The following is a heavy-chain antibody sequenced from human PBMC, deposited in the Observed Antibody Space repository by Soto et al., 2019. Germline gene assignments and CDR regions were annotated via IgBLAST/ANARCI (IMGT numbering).Heavy chain of an antibody. D-gene: IGHD1-7*01. Sequence: PSETLSLTCTVSGGSISSGGYYWSWIRQHPVKGLEWIGYIYYSGSTYYNPSLKSRVTISVDTSKNQFSLKLSSVTAADTAVYYCARDAAGTTHGYYGMDVWGQGTTVTVS. CDR2: IYYSGST. J-gene: IGHJ6*02. V-gene: IGHV4-31*03. CDR3: ARDAAGTTHGYYGMDV. CDR1: GGSISSGGYY.